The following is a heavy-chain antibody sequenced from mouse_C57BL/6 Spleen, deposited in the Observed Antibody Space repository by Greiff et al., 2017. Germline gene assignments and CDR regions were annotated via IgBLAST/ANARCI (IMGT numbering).Heavy chain of an antibody. CDR1: GYTFTSYW. CDR3: TPYYYGGGGFAY. D-gene: IGHD1-1*01. Sequence: EVKLVESGTVLARPGASVKMSCKTSGYTFTSYWMHWVKQRPGQGLEWIGAIYPGNSDTSYNQKFKGKAKLTAVTSASTAYMELSSLPNEDSAVYYCTPYYYGGGGFAYWGQGTLVTVSA. J-gene: IGHJ3*01. CDR2: IYPGNSDT. V-gene: IGHV1-5*01.